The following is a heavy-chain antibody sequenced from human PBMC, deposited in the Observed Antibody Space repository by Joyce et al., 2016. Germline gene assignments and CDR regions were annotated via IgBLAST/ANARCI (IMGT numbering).Heavy chain of an antibody. CDR1: GFIFGDYA. J-gene: IGHJ5*02. Sequence: EVQLVESGGGLVKPGRSLRLSCTSSGFIFGDYAMNWFRQAPGNGLEWVGFIRSKAYGGTTDYAASVKGRFTISRDDSKSIAYLQMNSLKTEDTAVYYCTRIGDCSGGSCYEGWFDPWGQGTLVTVSS. CDR2: IRSKAYGGTT. D-gene: IGHD2-15*01. CDR3: TRIGDCSGGSCYEGWFDP. V-gene: IGHV3-49*05.